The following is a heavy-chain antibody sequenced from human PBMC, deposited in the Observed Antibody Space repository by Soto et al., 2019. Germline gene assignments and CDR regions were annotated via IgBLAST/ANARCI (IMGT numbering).Heavy chain of an antibody. Sequence: GSLRLSCAASGFTFSSYAMSWVRQAPGKGLEWDSAISGSGGSTYYADSVKGRFTISRDNSKNTLYLQMNSLRAEDTAVYYCAKKPQYYDSSGYYYGLAFDIWGQGTMVTVSS. J-gene: IGHJ3*02. V-gene: IGHV3-23*01. CDR3: AKKPQYYDSSGYYYGLAFDI. CDR1: GFTFSSYA. D-gene: IGHD3-22*01. CDR2: ISGSGGST.